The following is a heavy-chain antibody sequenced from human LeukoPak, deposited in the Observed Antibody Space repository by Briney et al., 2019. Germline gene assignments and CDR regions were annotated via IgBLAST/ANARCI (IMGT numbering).Heavy chain of an antibody. CDR1: GFTFSSYA. CDR2: ISYDGSNK. J-gene: IGHJ3*02. D-gene: IGHD2-8*01. Sequence: PGGSLRLSCAASGFTFSSYAMHWVRQAPGKGLEWVAVISYDGSNKYYADSVKGRFTISRDNSKNTLYLQMNSLRAEDTAVYYCARDGCFRCHDAFDTWGQGTMVTVSS. V-gene: IGHV3-30-3*01. CDR3: ARDGCFRCHDAFDT.